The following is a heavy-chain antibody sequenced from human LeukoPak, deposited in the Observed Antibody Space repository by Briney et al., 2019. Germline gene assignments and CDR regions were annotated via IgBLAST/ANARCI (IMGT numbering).Heavy chain of an antibody. CDR2: IYTSGST. Sequence: SETLSLTCTVSGGSISSYYWSWIRQPPGKGLEWIGYIYTSGSTNYNPSLKSRVTISVDTSKNQFSLKLSSVTAADTAVYYCARRFLEWSPFDYWGQGTLVTVSS. V-gene: IGHV4-4*09. J-gene: IGHJ4*02. CDR1: GGSISSYY. CDR3: ARRFLEWSPFDY. D-gene: IGHD3-3*01.